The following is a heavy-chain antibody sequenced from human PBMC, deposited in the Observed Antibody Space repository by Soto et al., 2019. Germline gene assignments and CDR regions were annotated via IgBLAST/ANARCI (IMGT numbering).Heavy chain of an antibody. CDR2: ISGSGTKT. V-gene: IGHV3-23*01. J-gene: IGHJ4*02. Sequence: VGSLRLSCAASGFSFSSYAMSWVRQAPGKGLDWVSAISGSGTKTHYADSVKGRFTISRDNSKNTLYLQMNSLRAEDTAVYYCAKDHPVIEVVKVFEYWGRGALVTVSS. D-gene: IGHD3-22*01. CDR3: AKDHPVIEVVKVFEY. CDR1: GFSFSSYA.